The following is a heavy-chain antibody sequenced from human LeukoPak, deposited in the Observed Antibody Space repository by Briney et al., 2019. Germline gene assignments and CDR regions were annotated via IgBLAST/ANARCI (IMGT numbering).Heavy chain of an antibody. CDR1: GYTFTGYY. CDR2: INPSGGST. D-gene: IGHD3-3*01. CDR3: ARDQRAERITIFGVVTDILIDY. V-gene: IGHV1-46*01. Sequence: GASVKVSCKASGYTFTGYYMHWVRQAPGQGLEWMGIINPSGGSTSYAQKFQGRVTMTRDTSTSTVYMELSSLRSEDTAVYYCARDQRAERITIFGVVTDILIDYWGQGTLVTVSS. J-gene: IGHJ4*02.